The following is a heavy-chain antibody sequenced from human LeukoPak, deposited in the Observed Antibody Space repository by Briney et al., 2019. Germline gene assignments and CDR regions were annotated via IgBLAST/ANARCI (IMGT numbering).Heavy chain of an antibody. Sequence: GASVKVSCKASGHTFTGYYMHWVRQAPGQGLEWMGWINPNSGGTNYAQKFQGRVTMTRDTSIFTAYMELSRLRSDDTAVYYCARGNPVVTRTRYWYFDLWGRGTLVTVSS. J-gene: IGHJ2*01. V-gene: IGHV1-2*02. CDR3: ARGNPVVTRTRYWYFDL. D-gene: IGHD2-15*01. CDR2: INPNSGGT. CDR1: GHTFTGYY.